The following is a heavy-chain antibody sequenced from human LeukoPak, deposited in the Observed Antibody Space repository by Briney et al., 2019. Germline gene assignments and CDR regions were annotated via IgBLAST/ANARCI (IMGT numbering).Heavy chain of an antibody. J-gene: IGHJ3*01. D-gene: IGHD3-22*01. CDR3: ARDRAYYYDSSGYHLL. Sequence: PGGSLRLSCAASGFTFSSYGMHWVRQAPGKGLEWVAVIWYDGSNKYYADSVKGRFTISRDNSKNTLYLQMNSLRAEDTAVYYCARDRAYYYDSSGYHLLWGQGTMVTVSS. V-gene: IGHV3-33*01. CDR2: IWYDGSNK. CDR1: GFTFSSYG.